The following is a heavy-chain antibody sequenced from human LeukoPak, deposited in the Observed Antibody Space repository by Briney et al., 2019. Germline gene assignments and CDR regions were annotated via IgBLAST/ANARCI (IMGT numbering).Heavy chain of an antibody. Sequence: SVKVSCTSSGGTFSSYAISWVRQAPGQGLAWMGRIIPILGIANYAQKFQGRVTITADKSTSTAYMELSSLRSEDTAVYYCARYSEYCSSTSCPYDYWGQGTLVTVSS. CDR3: ARYSEYCSSTSCPYDY. CDR2: IIPILGIA. V-gene: IGHV1-69*04. J-gene: IGHJ4*02. CDR1: GGTFSSYA. D-gene: IGHD2-2*01.